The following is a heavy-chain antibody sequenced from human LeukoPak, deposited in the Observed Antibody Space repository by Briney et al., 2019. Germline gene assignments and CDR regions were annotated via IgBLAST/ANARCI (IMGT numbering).Heavy chain of an antibody. CDR2: IYYSGST. V-gene: IGHV4-59*12. Sequence: SQTLSLTCTVSGGSISSYYWSWIRQPPGKGLEWIGYIYYSGSTNYNPSLKSRVTISVDTSKNQFSLKLSSVTAADTAVYYCARVGPQTSSGWAFDYWGQGTLVTVSS. CDR3: ARVGPQTSSGWAFDY. D-gene: IGHD6-19*01. CDR1: GGSISSYY. J-gene: IGHJ4*02.